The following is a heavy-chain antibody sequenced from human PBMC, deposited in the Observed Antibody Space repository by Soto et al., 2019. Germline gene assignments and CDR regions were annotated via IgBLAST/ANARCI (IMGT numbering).Heavy chain of an antibody. J-gene: IGHJ4*01. D-gene: IGHD3-10*01. CDR1: GGSISSYY. Sequence: SETLSLTCTVSGGSISSYYWSWIRQPPGKGLEWIGEVYHSGSTNYNPSLKSRVTISVDTSKNQISLKLDSVTAADTAVYYCASIWFGDFDYWGHGTLVTVSS. V-gene: IGHV4-59*08. CDR3: ASIWFGDFDY. CDR2: VYHSGST.